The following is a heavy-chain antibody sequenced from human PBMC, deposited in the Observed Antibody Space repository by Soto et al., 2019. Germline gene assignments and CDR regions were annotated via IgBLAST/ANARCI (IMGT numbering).Heavy chain of an antibody. D-gene: IGHD2-8*01. V-gene: IGHV6-1*01. CDR2: TYYRSKWFN. Sequence: TLSLTCAISGDSVSTNSVTWNWIRQSPSRGLEWLGRTYYRSKWFNDYAVSVKGRITINPDTSNNQLSLQLNSVTPDDTAVYYCARLIGDSWLDSWGQGTLVTAPQ. CDR3: ARLIGDSWLDS. CDR1: GDSVSTNSVT. J-gene: IGHJ5*01.